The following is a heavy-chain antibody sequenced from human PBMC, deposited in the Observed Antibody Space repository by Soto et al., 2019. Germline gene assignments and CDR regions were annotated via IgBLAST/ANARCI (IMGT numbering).Heavy chain of an antibody. J-gene: IGHJ4*02. CDR1: GYTFTNYG. V-gene: IGHV1-18*01. CDR2: INAYNGNT. D-gene: IGHD6-13*01. Sequence: QVQLVQSGAEVKKPGASVKVSCKASGYTFTNYGISWVRQAPGQGLEWMGWINAYNGNTKSAQKLQGRVTLTTDTSMSTDYRELRSLRADDTAVYYWARDAAAGLNDCWGQGTLVTVSS. CDR3: ARDAAAGLNDC.